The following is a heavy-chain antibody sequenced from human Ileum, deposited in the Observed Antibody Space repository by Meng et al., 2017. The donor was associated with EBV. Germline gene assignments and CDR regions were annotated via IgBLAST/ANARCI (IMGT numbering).Heavy chain of an antibody. D-gene: IGHD6-19*01. CDR3: AREVGQGWYYFDY. CDR2: INSNTGNS. J-gene: IGHJ4*02. CDR1: GYTLRSHA. Sequence: QVQLVESGSELRKPRATVKFTCKVSGYTLRSHAISWVRQAPGQGLEWMGWINSNTGNSTYAQGFTGRFVFSLYTSVSTAYLHINSLKTEDTAVYYCAREVGQGWYYFDYWGQGTLVTVSS. V-gene: IGHV7-4-1*02.